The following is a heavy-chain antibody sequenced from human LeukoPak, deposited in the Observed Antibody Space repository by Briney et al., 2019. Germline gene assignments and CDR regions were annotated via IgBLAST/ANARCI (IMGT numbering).Heavy chain of an antibody. Sequence: PGGSLRLSCAASGFTFSSYWMSWVRQAPGKGLEWVANIKQDGSEKYCVDSVKGRFTISRDNAKNSLYLQMNSLRAEDTAVYYCAREMQWLTSCFDYWGQGTLVTVSS. J-gene: IGHJ4*02. CDR2: IKQDGSEK. D-gene: IGHD6-19*01. CDR1: GFTFSSYW. V-gene: IGHV3-7*01. CDR3: AREMQWLTSCFDY.